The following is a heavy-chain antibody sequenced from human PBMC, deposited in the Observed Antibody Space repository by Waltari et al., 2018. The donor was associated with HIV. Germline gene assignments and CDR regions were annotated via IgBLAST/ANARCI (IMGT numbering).Heavy chain of an antibody. J-gene: IGHJ4*02. V-gene: IGHV3-15*01. D-gene: IGHD3-10*01. CDR2: IKTIGDGGAT. Sequence: EVQLVESGGDLLKPGGCLRLSCAASGFTLNSVWMSWVRQAPGKGLEWVGRIKTIGDGGATDYAAAVKGRFTISRDDSKNTVYLQMNSLKIEDTAVYYCTSEEDYGSGSHFDYWGQGTLVTVSS. CDR3: TSEEDYGSGSHFDY. CDR1: GFTLNSVW.